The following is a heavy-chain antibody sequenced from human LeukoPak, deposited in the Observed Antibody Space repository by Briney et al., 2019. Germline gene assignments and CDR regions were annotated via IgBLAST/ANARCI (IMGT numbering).Heavy chain of an antibody. D-gene: IGHD2-21*02. CDR2: INHSGST. V-gene: IGHV4-34*01. CDR3: ARDRCVGEGGGDCYSGPRDYYYYMDV. CDR1: GGSFSGYY. Sequence: SETLSLTCAVYGGSFSGYYWSWIRQPPGKGLEWIGEINHSGSTNYNPSLKSRVTISVDTSKNQFSLKLSSVTAADTAVYYCARDRCVGEGGGDCYSGPRDYYYYMDVWGKGTTVTISS. J-gene: IGHJ6*03.